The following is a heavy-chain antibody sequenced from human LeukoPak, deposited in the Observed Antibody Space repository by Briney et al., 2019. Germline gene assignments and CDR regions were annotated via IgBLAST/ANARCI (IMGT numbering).Heavy chain of an antibody. Sequence: PGGSLRLSCAASGFTFSSYGMHWVRQAPGKGLEWVAVIWYDGSNKYYADSVKGRFTISRDNSKNTLYLQMNSLRAEDTAVYYCAKKVGRAVAGYYFDYWGQGTLVTVSS. CDR3: AKKVGRAVAGYYFDY. CDR1: GFTFSSYG. CDR2: IWYDGSNK. D-gene: IGHD6-19*01. V-gene: IGHV3-33*06. J-gene: IGHJ4*02.